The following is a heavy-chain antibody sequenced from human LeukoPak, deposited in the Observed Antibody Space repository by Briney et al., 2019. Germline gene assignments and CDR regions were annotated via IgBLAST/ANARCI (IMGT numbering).Heavy chain of an antibody. Sequence: PGGSLRLSCAASGFTFSSYSMNWVRQAPGKGLEWVSSISSSSSYIYYADSVKGRFTISRDNAKNSLYLQMNSLRAEDTAVYYCARELGTMVRGELDAFDIWGQGTMVTVSS. D-gene: IGHD3-10*01. V-gene: IGHV3-21*01. CDR1: GFTFSSYS. CDR3: ARELGTMVRGELDAFDI. CDR2: ISSSSSYI. J-gene: IGHJ3*02.